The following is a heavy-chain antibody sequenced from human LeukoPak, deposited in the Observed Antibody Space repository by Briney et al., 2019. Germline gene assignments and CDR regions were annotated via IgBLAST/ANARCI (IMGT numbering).Heavy chain of an antibody. CDR3: ASSPDDYGDYAAGNWFDP. D-gene: IGHD4-17*01. V-gene: IGHV4-34*01. CDR2: INHSGTT. Sequence: PSETLSLTCAVYGGSFSGYYWSWIRQPPGKGLECIGEINHSGTTNYNPSLQSRVTISVDTSKNQFSLKLNSVTAADTAVYYCASSPDDYGDYAAGNWFDPWGQGTLVTVSS. CDR1: GGSFSGYY. J-gene: IGHJ5*02.